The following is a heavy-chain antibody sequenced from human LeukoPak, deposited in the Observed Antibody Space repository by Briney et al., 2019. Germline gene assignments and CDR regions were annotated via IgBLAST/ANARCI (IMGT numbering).Heavy chain of an antibody. CDR1: GGSISSGGYY. CDR2: IYYSGST. V-gene: IGHV4-31*03. J-gene: IGHJ4*02. Sequence: SQTLSLICTVSGGSISSGGYYWSWIRQHPGKGLEWIGYIYYSGSTYYNPSLKSRVTISVDTSKNQFSLKLSSVTAADTAVYYCARAAPTIFGVVITHFDYWGQGTLVTVSS. D-gene: IGHD3-3*01. CDR3: ARAAPTIFGVVITHFDY.